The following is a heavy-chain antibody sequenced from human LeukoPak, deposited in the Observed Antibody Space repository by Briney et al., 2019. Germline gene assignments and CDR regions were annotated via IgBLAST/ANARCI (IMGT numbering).Heavy chain of an antibody. J-gene: IGHJ3*02. Sequence: GGSLRLSCAASGFTVSSNYMSWVRQAPGKGLEWVSVIYSGGSTYYADSVKGRFTISRDNPKNTLYLQMNSLRAEDTAVYYCARDPDSDAFDIWGQGTMVTVSS. CDR2: IYSGGST. D-gene: IGHD2-21*02. CDR1: GFTVSSNY. CDR3: ARDPDSDAFDI. V-gene: IGHV3-66*01.